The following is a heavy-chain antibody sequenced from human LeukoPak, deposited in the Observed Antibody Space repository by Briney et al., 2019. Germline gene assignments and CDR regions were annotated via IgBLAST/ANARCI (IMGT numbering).Heavy chain of an antibody. J-gene: IGHJ4*02. D-gene: IGHD6-6*01. CDR1: GFTFSSYG. V-gene: IGHV3-33*01. CDR3: ASYSSSSIAEY. Sequence: HPGGSLRLFCAASGFTFSSYGMHWVRQAPGKGLEWVAVIWYDGSNAYYADSVKGRFTISRDNSKNTVYLQMNSLRAEDTAVYYCASYSSSSIAEYWDQGTLVTVSS. CDR2: IWYDGSNA.